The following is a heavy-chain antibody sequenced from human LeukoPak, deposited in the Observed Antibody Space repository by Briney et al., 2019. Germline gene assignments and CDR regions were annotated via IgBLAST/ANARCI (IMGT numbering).Heavy chain of an antibody. CDR2: ISLSGYA. V-gene: IGHV3-23*01. J-gene: IGHJ4*02. CDR1: GFTFSNYA. D-gene: IGHD3-22*01. Sequence: PGGSLRLSCAASGFTFSNYAMSWVRQAPGKGPEGVSLISLSGYAHYTDSVKGRFTISRDNSKNTLYLQMNSLRPEDTAVYYCTTDYDTSASYEVYWGRGALVTVSS. CDR3: TTDYDTSASYEVY.